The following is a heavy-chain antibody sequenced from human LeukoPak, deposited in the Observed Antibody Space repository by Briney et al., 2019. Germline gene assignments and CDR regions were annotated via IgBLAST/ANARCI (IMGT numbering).Heavy chain of an antibody. CDR2: ISGSGGNT. D-gene: IGHD1-14*01. CDR1: GFTFSSFA. J-gene: IGHJ4*02. CDR3: AKAGTTGHFDY. Sequence: GGSLRLSCAASGFTFSSFAMSWVRQAPGKGLEWVSAISGSGGNTYYADSVKGRFTISRDNSKNTLYLQTNSLRAEDTALYYGAKAGTTGHFDYWGQGTLVTVSS. V-gene: IGHV3-23*01.